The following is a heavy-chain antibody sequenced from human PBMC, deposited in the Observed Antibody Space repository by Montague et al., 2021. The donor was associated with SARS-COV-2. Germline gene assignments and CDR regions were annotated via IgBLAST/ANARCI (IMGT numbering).Heavy chain of an antibody. Sequence: SLRLSCAASGFTFSSYSMHWVRQAPGKGLEWVSSISSSSYIYYADSVKRRFTISRDNAKNSLCLPMNSLIAEDTAVYYCARDYHYDILSGYYSSWGQGPLVP. J-gene: IGHJ5*02. CDR3: ARDYHYDILSGYYSS. CDR1: GFTFSSYS. V-gene: IGHV3-21*01. CDR2: ISSSSYI. D-gene: IGHD3-9*01.